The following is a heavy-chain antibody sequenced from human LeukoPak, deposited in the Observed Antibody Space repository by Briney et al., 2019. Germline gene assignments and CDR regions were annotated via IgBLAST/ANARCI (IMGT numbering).Heavy chain of an antibody. CDR3: AKDTQYYDSGT. Sequence: ETLSLTCTVSGGSISSSSYYWGWVRQAPGKGLEWVSAISGSGGSTYYADSVKGRFTISRDNSKNTLYLQMNSLRAEDTAVYYCAKDTQYYDSGTWGQGTLVTVSS. J-gene: IGHJ5*02. D-gene: IGHD3-22*01. CDR1: GGSISSSSYY. CDR2: ISGSGGST. V-gene: IGHV3-23*01.